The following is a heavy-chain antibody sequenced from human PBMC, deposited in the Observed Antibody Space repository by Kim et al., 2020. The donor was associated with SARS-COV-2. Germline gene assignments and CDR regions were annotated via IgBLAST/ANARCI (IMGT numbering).Heavy chain of an antibody. V-gene: IGHV3-23*03. D-gene: IGHD3-10*01. Sequence: GGSLRLSCAASGFTFSSYAMSWVRQAPGKGLEWVSVIYSGGSSTYYADSVKGRFTISRDNSKNTLYLQMNSLRAEDTAVYYCAKGVLRWGRSGVSYYFDYWGQGTLGTVSS. CDR1: GFTFSSYA. J-gene: IGHJ4*02. CDR2: IYSGGSST. CDR3: AKGVLRWGRSGVSYYFDY.